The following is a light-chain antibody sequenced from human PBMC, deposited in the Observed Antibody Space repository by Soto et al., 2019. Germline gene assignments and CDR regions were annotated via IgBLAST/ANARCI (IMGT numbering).Light chain of an antibody. CDR1: QSISSW. Sequence: DIQMTQSPSTLSASVGDRVTITCRASQSISSWLAWYQQKPEKAPKLLIYEASSSQIGVPPRFSGSGFGTAFTLTISSLQPDDFATYYCQHYKESSTFGQGTRLEIK. J-gene: IGKJ1*01. V-gene: IGKV1-5*03. CDR3: QHYKESST. CDR2: EAS.